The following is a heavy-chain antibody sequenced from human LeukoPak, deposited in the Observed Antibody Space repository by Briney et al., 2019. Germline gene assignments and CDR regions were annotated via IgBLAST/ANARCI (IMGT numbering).Heavy chain of an antibody. J-gene: IGHJ3*02. Sequence: GGSLRLSCAASGFTFSSYAMSWVRQAPGKGLEWVSAISGSGGSTYYADSVKGRFTISRDNAKNSLYLQMNSPRAEDTAVYYCARSDGDYGIGAFDIWGQGIMVTVSS. D-gene: IGHD4-17*01. CDR2: ISGSGGST. CDR3: ARSDGDYGIGAFDI. V-gene: IGHV3-23*01. CDR1: GFTFSSYA.